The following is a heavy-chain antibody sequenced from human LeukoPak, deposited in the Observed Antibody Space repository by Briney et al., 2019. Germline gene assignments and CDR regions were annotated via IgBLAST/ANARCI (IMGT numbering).Heavy chain of an antibody. D-gene: IGHD2-21*01. CDR2: VSRTGNT. Sequence: SETLSLTCTVSGDSISSHYWSWIRQPAGKGLEWIGRVSRTGNTNYNPSLKSRVIMSVDTSNHLSLTLDSVTAADTAVYYCARSDPHIPYYFDYWGQGTLVTVSS. V-gene: IGHV4-4*07. J-gene: IGHJ4*02. CDR3: ARSDPHIPYYFDY. CDR1: GDSISSHY.